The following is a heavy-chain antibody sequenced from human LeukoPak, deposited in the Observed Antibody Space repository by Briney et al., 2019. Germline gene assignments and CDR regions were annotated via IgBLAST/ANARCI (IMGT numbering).Heavy chain of an antibody. Sequence: GASVKVSCKASGYTFTGYYMHWVRQAPGQGLEWMGRINPNRGGTNYAQKFQGRVTMTRDTSISTAYMELSRLRSDDTAVYYCARVKEIAAVLDYWGQGTLVTVSS. V-gene: IGHV1-2*06. J-gene: IGHJ4*02. CDR2: INPNRGGT. CDR3: ARVKEIAAVLDY. CDR1: GYTFTGYY. D-gene: IGHD6-13*01.